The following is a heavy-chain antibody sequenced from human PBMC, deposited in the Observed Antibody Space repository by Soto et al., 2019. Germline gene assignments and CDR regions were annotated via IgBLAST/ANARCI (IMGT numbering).Heavy chain of an antibody. D-gene: IGHD3-10*01. CDR3: AREKMVRRVTGWFDP. J-gene: IGHJ5*02. CDR1: GGSISSGGYY. V-gene: IGHV4-31*03. Sequence: PSETLSLTCTVSGGSISSGGYYWSWIRQHPGKGLEWIGYIYYSGSTYYNPSLKSRVTISVDTSKNQFSLKLSSVTAADTAVYYCAREKMVRRVTGWFDPWGQGTLVTVSS. CDR2: IYYSGST.